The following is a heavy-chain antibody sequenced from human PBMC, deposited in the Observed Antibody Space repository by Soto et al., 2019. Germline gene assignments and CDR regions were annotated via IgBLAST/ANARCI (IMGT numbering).Heavy chain of an antibody. CDR1: GYTFTSYG. V-gene: IGHV1-69*10. CDR2: IIPILGIA. Sequence: SVKVSCKASGYTFTSYGISCVRQAPGQGLEWMGWIIPILGIANYAQKFQGRVTITADKSTGTAYMELSSLRSEDTAVYYCAWGSSGWHFDYWGQGTLVTVSS. J-gene: IGHJ4*02. D-gene: IGHD6-19*01. CDR3: AWGSSGWHFDY.